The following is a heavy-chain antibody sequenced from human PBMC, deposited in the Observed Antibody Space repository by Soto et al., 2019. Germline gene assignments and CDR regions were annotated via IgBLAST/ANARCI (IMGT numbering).Heavy chain of an antibody. D-gene: IGHD2-2*02. CDR1: GGTFSSYT. Sequence: ASVKVSCKASGGTFSSYTISWVRQAPGQGLEWMGRIIPILGIANYAQKFQGRVTITADKSTSTAYMELSSLRSEDTAVYYCAREKYCSSTSCYTFDYWGQGTRVTVAS. V-gene: IGHV1-69*04. J-gene: IGHJ4*02. CDR2: IIPILGIA. CDR3: AREKYCSSTSCYTFDY.